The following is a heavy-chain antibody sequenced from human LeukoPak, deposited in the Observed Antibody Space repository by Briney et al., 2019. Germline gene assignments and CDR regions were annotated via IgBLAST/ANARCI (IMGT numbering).Heavy chain of an antibody. J-gene: IGHJ5*02. CDR1: GGSISSYY. D-gene: IGHD3-10*01. Sequence: SETLSLTCTASGGSISSYYWSWIRQPPGKGLEWIGYIYYSGSTNYNPSLKSRVTISVDTSKNQFSLKLSSVTAADTAVYYCARGLGFGELSLNWFDPWGQGTLVTVSS. CDR3: ARGLGFGELSLNWFDP. CDR2: IYYSGST. V-gene: IGHV4-59*01.